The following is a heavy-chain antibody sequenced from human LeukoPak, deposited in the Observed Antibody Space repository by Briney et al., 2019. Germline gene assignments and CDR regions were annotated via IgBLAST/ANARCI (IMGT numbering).Heavy chain of an antibody. CDR3: ARDGLGELSLST. V-gene: IGHV1-69*06. D-gene: IGHD3-16*02. CDR2: IIPIFGTA. CDR1: GGTFSSYA. J-gene: IGHJ4*02. Sequence: ASVKVSCKASGGTFSSYAISWVRQAPGQGLEWMGGIIPIFGTANYAQKFQGRVTITADKSTSTAYMELSSLRSEDTAVYYCARDGLGELSLSTWGQGTLVTVSS.